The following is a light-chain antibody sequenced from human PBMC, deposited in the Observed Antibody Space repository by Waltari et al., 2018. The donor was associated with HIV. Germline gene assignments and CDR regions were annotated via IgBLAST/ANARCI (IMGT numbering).Light chain of an antibody. Sequence: EIVLTQSPGTLSLSPGERATLSCRASQSVSSNFLAWYLQKPGQAPRLLIYGASSRATGIPDRFSGGGSRTDFTLTISRLEPEDFAVYYCQQYGSSLVTFGQGTKLEIK. CDR1: QSVSSNF. J-gene: IGKJ2*01. V-gene: IGKV3-20*01. CDR2: GAS. CDR3: QQYGSSLVT.